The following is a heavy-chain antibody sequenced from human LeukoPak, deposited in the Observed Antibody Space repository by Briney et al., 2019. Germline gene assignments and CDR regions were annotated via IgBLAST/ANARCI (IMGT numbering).Heavy chain of an antibody. CDR3: ASLSTGTTKPSDY. D-gene: IGHD1-1*01. CDR2: ISSSSSYI. J-gene: IGHJ4*02. CDR1: GFTFSSYS. Sequence: GGSLRLSCAAYGFTFSSYSMNWVRQAPGKGLEWVSSISSSSSYIYYADSVKGRFTISRDNAKNSLYLQMNSLRAEDTAVYYCASLSTGTTKPSDYWGQGTLVTVSS. V-gene: IGHV3-21*01.